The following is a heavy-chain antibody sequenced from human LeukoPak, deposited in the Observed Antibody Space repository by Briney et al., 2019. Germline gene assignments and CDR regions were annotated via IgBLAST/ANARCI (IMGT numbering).Heavy chain of an antibody. J-gene: IGHJ4*02. Sequence: SGGSLRLSCAASGFTFSDYYMSWIRQAPGKGLEWVSYISSSGSTIYYADSVKGRFTISRDNSKNTLYLQMNSLRAEDTAVYYCANSFAHYPLPAASSDYWGQGTLVTVSS. CDR3: ANSFAHYPLPAASSDY. V-gene: IGHV3-11*01. CDR2: ISSSGSTI. CDR1: GFTFSDYY. D-gene: IGHD2-2*01.